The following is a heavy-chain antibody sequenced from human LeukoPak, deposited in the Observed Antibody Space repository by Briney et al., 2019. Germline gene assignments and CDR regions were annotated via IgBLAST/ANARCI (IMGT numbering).Heavy chain of an antibody. CDR2: INHSGST. CDR3: ARGKVSATPKYYYYYYGMDV. J-gene: IGHJ6*02. CDR1: GGSFSGYY. Sequence: PSETLSLTCAVYGGSFSGYYWSWIRQPPGKGLEWFGEINHSGSTNYNPSLKSRVTISVDTSKNQFSLKLSSVTAADTAVYYCARGKVSATPKYYYYYYGMDVWGQGTTVTVSS. V-gene: IGHV4-34*01. D-gene: IGHD2-15*01.